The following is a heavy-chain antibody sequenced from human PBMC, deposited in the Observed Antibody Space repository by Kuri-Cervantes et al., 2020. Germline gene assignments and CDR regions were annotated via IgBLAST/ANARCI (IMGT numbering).Heavy chain of an antibody. CDR3: ARDNIDWNDNFDY. Sequence: GESLKISCAASGFTFSSYAMSWVRQAPGKGLEWVSAISGSGGSTYYADSVKGRFTISRDNAKNTLYLQMNSLRAEDTAVYYCARDNIDWNDNFDYWGQGTLVTVSS. V-gene: IGHV3-23*01. CDR1: GFTFSSYA. J-gene: IGHJ4*02. CDR2: ISGSGGST. D-gene: IGHD1-1*01.